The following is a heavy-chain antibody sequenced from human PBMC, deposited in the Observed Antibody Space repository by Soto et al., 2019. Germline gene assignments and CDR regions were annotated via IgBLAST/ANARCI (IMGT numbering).Heavy chain of an antibody. CDR3: ARGPIAAAGTNWFDP. CDR1: GGSISSYY. V-gene: IGHV4-59*01. D-gene: IGHD6-13*01. Sequence: SETLSLTCTVSGGSISSYYWSWIRQPPGKGLEWIGYIYYSGSTNYNPSLKSRVTISVDTSKNQFSLKLSSVTAADTAVYYCARGPIAAAGTNWFDPWGQGTRVTVSS. J-gene: IGHJ5*02. CDR2: IYYSGST.